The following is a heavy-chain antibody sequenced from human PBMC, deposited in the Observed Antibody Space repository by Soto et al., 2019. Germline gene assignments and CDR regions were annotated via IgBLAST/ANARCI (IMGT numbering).Heavy chain of an antibody. CDR3: ARDRYYYDSSGYYTGPAFDI. CDR1: GGTFSSYA. CDR2: IIPIFGTA. V-gene: IGHV1-69*13. Sequence: GASVKVSCKASGGTFSSYAISWVRQAPGQGLEWMGGIIPIFGTANYAQRFQGRVTITADESTSTAYMELSSLRSEDTAVYYCARDRYYYDSSGYYTGPAFDIWGQGTMVTVSS. D-gene: IGHD3-22*01. J-gene: IGHJ3*02.